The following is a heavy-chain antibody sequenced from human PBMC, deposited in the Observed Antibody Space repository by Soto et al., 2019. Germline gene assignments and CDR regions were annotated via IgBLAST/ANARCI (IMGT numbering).Heavy chain of an antibody. CDR2: IYTSGDT. Sequence: SETLSLTCTVSGGSISTYYWSWIRQSAGKGLEWIGRIYTSGDTYYNPSLESRVTMSVDTSKSQFSLRVSSVTAADTAVYYCARDAYCFDASGYYLVDNWGQGTLVTVSS. V-gene: IGHV4-4*07. CDR3: ARDAYCFDASGYYLVDN. J-gene: IGHJ4*02. D-gene: IGHD3-22*01. CDR1: GGSISTYY.